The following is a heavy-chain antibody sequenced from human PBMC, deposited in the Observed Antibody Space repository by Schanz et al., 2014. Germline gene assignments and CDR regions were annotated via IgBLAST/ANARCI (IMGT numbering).Heavy chain of an antibody. V-gene: IGHV3-66*04. CDR1: GFTFSGYW. CDR2: IYSDGST. Sequence: EVQLVESGGGLVQPGGSLRLSCAASGFTFSGYWMSWVRQAPGKGLECVSIIYSDGSTYYVDSVKGRFIISRDNSKNTVYLQMNSLRAEDTAVYYCAKHRHYADNNGYPGIDYWGQGTLVTVS. CDR3: AKHRHYADNNGYPGIDY. D-gene: IGHD3-16*01. J-gene: IGHJ4*02.